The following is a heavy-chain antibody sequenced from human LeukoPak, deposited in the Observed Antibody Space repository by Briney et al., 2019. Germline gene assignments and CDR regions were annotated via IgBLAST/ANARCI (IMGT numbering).Heavy chain of an antibody. CDR2: ISDSGST. J-gene: IGHJ5*02. Sequence: SETLSLTCTASGGSMNNYYWSWIRQAPGKGLEWIGYISDSGSTNYNPSLRSRVTISVDTSKNQFPLKLSSVTAADTALYYCARYDYGDCWFDPWGQGTLVTVSS. V-gene: IGHV4-59*01. CDR3: ARYDYGDCWFDP. CDR1: GGSMNNYY. D-gene: IGHD4-17*01.